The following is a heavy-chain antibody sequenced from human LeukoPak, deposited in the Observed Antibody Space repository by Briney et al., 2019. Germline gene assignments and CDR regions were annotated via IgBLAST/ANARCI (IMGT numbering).Heavy chain of an antibody. CDR2: ISSSSSYI. CDR3: ARDLMPVAATGLFDH. Sequence: KSGGSLRLSCAASGFTFSSYSMNWVRQAPGKGLEWVSSISSSSSYIYYADSVKGRFTISRDNAKNSLYLQMNSLRAEDTAVYYCARDLMPVAATGLFDHWGQGTLVTVSS. J-gene: IGHJ4*02. V-gene: IGHV3-21*01. CDR1: GFTFSSYS. D-gene: IGHD6-19*01.